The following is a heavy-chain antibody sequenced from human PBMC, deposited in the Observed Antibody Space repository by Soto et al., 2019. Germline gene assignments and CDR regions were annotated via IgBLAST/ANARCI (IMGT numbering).Heavy chain of an antibody. CDR3: ANTAPRIVAEAVAGKGFDY. Sequence: GGSLRLSCAASGFTFSSYRMHWVRQAPGKGLEWVAVISYDGSNKYYADSVKGRFTISRDNSKNTLYLQMNSLRAEDTAVYYCANTAPRIVAEAVAGKGFDYWGQGTLVTVSS. CDR1: GFTFSSYR. J-gene: IGHJ4*02. D-gene: IGHD6-19*01. CDR2: ISYDGSNK. V-gene: IGHV3-30*18.